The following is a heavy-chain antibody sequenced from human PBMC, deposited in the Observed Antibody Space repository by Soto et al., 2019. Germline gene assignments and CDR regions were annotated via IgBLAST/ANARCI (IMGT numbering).Heavy chain of an antibody. CDR3: AKNQGVELVPLATVDWFDP. D-gene: IGHD1-26*01. CDR2: ISGSGFKK. V-gene: IGHV3-23*01. Sequence: GGSLRLSCAASGFICENFGMSWVRQAPGKGLEWISSISGSGFKKYYADSVKGRFTISRDNSKSTVYLELNNLSAEDTAVYHCAKNQGVELVPLATVDWFDPWGQGSVVTVSS. CDR1: GFICENFG. J-gene: IGHJ5*02.